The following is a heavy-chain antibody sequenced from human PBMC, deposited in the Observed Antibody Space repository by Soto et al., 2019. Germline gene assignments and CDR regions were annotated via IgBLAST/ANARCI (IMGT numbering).Heavy chain of an antibody. CDR2: INAGNGNT. V-gene: IGHV1-3*01. Sequence: ASVKVSCKASGYTFTSYAMHWVRQAPGQRLEWMGWINAGNGNTKYSQKFQGRVTMTRDTSTSTVYMELSSLRSEDTAVYYCARDWDIVGVRSARGYAFDIWGQGTMVTVSS. CDR3: ARDWDIVGVRSARGYAFDI. J-gene: IGHJ3*02. CDR1: GYTFTSYA. D-gene: IGHD2-15*01.